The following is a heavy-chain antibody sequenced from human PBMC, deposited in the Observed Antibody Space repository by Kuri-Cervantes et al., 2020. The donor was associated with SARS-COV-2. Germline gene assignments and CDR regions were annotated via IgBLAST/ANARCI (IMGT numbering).Heavy chain of an antibody. CDR3: AINPYCGGDCYPGDY. D-gene: IGHD2-21*01. CDR1: GYTFNIYD. V-gene: IGHV1-8*03. J-gene: IGHJ4*02. Sequence: ASVKVSCKTSGYTFNIYDIHWVRQATGQGLEWMGWMDPNSGITGYAQKFQGRVTITTDESTSTAYMELSSLRSEDTAVYYCAINPYCGGDCYPGDYWGQGTLVTVSS. CDR2: MDPNSGIT.